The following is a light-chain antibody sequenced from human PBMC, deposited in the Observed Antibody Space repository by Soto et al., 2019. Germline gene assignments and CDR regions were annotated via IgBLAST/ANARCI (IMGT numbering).Light chain of an antibody. Sequence: DVVLTQSPLSLPVTLGQPASISCTSSQSLVESDGNTFLSWFHQRPGQSPRRLIYRVSTRDSGVPDRFSGSGSGTSFTLHISRVEAEDVGVYYCMQSIQFPITFGQGTRLEI. V-gene: IGKV2-30*01. J-gene: IGKJ5*01. CDR1: QSLVESDGNTF. CDR2: RVS. CDR3: MQSIQFPIT.